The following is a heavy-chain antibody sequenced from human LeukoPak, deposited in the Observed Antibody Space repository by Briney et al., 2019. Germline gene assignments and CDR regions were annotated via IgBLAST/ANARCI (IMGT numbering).Heavy chain of an antibody. CDR2: IKHDGSET. Sequence: GGSLRLSCAASGFTFTNYWMSWVRQAPGKGPEWVANIKHDGSETYYLDSVKGRFTISRDNAKNSLYLQMNSLRAEDTAVYYCAREGSGSYPAFDYWGQGTLVTVSS. V-gene: IGHV3-7*01. CDR3: AREGSGSYPAFDY. J-gene: IGHJ4*02. D-gene: IGHD1-26*01. CDR1: GFTFTNYW.